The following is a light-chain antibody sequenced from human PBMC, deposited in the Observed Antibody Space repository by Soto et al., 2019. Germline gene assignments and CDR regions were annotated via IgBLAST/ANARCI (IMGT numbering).Light chain of an antibody. Sequence: QSVLTQPPSVSGAPGQRVTISCTGSSSNIGSGYDVHWYQQLPGTAPKLLIYGNINRPSGVPDRCSGSKSGTSASLAITGLQAEDEADYYCQSYDSSLSGSGVFGGGTKLTVL. CDR3: QSYDSSLSGSGV. CDR2: GNI. CDR1: SSNIGSGYD. V-gene: IGLV1-40*01. J-gene: IGLJ2*01.